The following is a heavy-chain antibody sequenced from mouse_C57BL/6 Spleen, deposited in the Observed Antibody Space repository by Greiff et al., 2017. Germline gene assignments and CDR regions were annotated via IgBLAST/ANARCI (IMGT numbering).Heavy chain of an antibody. V-gene: IGHV1-80*01. CDR1: GYAFSSYW. Sequence: VQLQQSGAELVKPGASVKISCKASGYAFSSYWMNWVKQRPGKGLEWIGQIYPGDGDTNYNGKFKGKATLTADKSSSTAYMQLSSLTSEDSAVYVCARSGPYYGSSHWYFDVWGTGTTVTVSS. CDR2: IYPGDGDT. D-gene: IGHD1-1*01. CDR3: ARSGPYYGSSHWYFDV. J-gene: IGHJ1*03.